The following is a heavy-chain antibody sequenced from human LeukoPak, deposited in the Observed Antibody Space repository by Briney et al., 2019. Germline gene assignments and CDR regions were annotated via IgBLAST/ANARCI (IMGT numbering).Heavy chain of an antibody. Sequence: SQTLSLTCTVSGGSISSGGYYWSWIRQHPGKGLEWIGYIYYSGNTYYNPSLKSRVTISVDTSKNQFSLKLSSVTAADTAVYYCARGTMTTVTYYFDYWGQGTLVTVSS. J-gene: IGHJ4*02. CDR2: IYYSGNT. CDR3: ARGTMTTVTYYFDY. V-gene: IGHV4-31*03. D-gene: IGHD4-17*01. CDR1: GGSISSGGYY.